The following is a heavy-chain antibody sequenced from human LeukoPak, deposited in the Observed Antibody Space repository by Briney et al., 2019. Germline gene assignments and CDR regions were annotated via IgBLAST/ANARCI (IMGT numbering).Heavy chain of an antibody. Sequence: GGSLRLSCAASGFTFSSYGMHWVRQAPGEGLEWVAFIRYDGSNKYYADSVKGRFTVSRDNSKNTLYLQMNSLRAEDTAVYYCARIGAYCGGDCSLDAFDIWGQGTMVTVSS. J-gene: IGHJ3*02. V-gene: IGHV3-30*02. CDR3: ARIGAYCGGDCSLDAFDI. CDR1: GFTFSSYG. D-gene: IGHD2-21*02. CDR2: IRYDGSNK.